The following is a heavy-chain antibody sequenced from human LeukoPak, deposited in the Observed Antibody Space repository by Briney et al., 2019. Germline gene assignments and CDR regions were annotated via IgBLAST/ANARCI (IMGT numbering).Heavy chain of an antibody. D-gene: IGHD3-22*01. V-gene: IGHV4-59*12. J-gene: IGHJ6*02. Sequence: SETLSLTCTVSGVSISSYYWSWIRQPPGKGLEWIGYIYYSGTTNYNPSLKSRVTISVDTSKNQFSLKLSSVTAADTAVYYCARVLDLGDSSGYSYYYYGMDVWGQGTTVTVSS. CDR1: GVSISSYY. CDR3: ARVLDLGDSSGYSYYYYGMDV. CDR2: IYYSGTT.